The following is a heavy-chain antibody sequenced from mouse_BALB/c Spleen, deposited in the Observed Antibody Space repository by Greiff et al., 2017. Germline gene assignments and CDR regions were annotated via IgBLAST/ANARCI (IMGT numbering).Heavy chain of an antibody. Sequence: VMLVESGPGLVAPSQSLSITCTVSGFSLTSYGVHWVRQPPGQGLEWLGVIWAGGSTNYNSALMSRLSISKDNSKSQVFLKMNSLQTDDTAMYYCARDRELGRFAYWGQGTLVTVSA. J-gene: IGHJ3*01. CDR3: ARDRELGRFAY. CDR2: IWAGGST. V-gene: IGHV2-9*02. D-gene: IGHD4-1*01. CDR1: GFSLTSYG.